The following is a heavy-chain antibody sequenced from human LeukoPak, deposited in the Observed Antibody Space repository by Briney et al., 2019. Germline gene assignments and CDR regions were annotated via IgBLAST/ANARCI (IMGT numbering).Heavy chain of an antibody. J-gene: IGHJ3*02. CDR2: ISTTGSGV. V-gene: IGHV3-48*03. CDR3: ARETRDSSGFGAFDI. CDR1: GFSFSTSE. Sequence: GGSLRLSCAASGFSFSTSEMSWVRQAPRKGLEWLSYISTTGSGVIYADSVKGRFTMSRDNAKNSLLLQMNSLRAEDTAVYYCARETRDSSGFGAFDIWGRGTMVTVSS. D-gene: IGHD3-22*01.